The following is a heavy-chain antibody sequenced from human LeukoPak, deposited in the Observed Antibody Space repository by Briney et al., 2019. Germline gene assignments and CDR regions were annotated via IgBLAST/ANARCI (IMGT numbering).Heavy chain of an antibody. Sequence: SETLSLTCGVSGGSVTSTNWWTWVRQPPGKGLEWIGEVRLDGKTNYNPSLESRLTISVDLSENHISLRLTSVTAADTAVYCCAREGGFFRPLDYSGQGTLVTVSS. J-gene: IGHJ4*02. CDR3: AREGGFFRPLDY. V-gene: IGHV4-4*01. CDR2: VRLDGKT. CDR1: GGSVTSTNW. D-gene: IGHD3-3*01.